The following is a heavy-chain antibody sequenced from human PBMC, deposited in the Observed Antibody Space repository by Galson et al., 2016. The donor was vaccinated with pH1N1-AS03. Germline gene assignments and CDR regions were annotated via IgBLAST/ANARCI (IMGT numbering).Heavy chain of an antibody. CDR2: IYPGDSDT. J-gene: IGHJ4*02. Sequence: QSGAEVKKPGESLKISCKTSGYIFTSYWVAWVRHMPGEGLEWMGIIYPGDSDTRYSPSFQGQVTISAGRSINTAYLQCSSLMASDTAIYYCARQVRDGYNDYFDYWGQGILVTVSS. CDR3: ARQVRDGYNDYFDY. CDR1: GYIFTSYW. V-gene: IGHV5-51*01. D-gene: IGHD5-24*01.